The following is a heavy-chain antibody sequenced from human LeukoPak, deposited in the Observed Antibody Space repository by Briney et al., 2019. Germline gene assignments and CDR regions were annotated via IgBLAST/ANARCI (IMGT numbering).Heavy chain of an antibody. Sequence: PGRSLRLSCAASGFTFSSYGMHWVRQAPGKGLEWVAVIWYDGSNKYYADSVKGRFTISRDNSKNTLYLQMSSLRAEDTAVYYCAKDRDYYDSSGYYDYWGQGTLVTVSS. J-gene: IGHJ4*02. D-gene: IGHD3-22*01. CDR1: GFTFSSYG. CDR2: IWYDGSNK. V-gene: IGHV3-33*06. CDR3: AKDRDYYDSSGYYDY.